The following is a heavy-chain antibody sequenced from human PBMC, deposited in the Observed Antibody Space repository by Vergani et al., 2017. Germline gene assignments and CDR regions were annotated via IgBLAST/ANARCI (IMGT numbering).Heavy chain of an antibody. Sequence: QVQLVESGGGLVKPGGSLRLSCAASGFTFSDYYMSWIRQAPGKGLEWVSSISSSSSYIYYADSVKGRFTISRDNAKNSLYLQMISLRAEDTAVYYCARDPTPQYCSGGSCYSGWFDPWGQGTLVTVSS. CDR3: ARDPTPQYCSGGSCYSGWFDP. D-gene: IGHD2-15*01. CDR2: ISSSSSYI. J-gene: IGHJ5*02. V-gene: IGHV3-11*06. CDR1: GFTFSDYY.